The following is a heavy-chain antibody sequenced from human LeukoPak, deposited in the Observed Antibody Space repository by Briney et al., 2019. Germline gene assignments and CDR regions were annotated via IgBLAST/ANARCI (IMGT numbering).Heavy chain of an antibody. Sequence: GSLRLSCAASGFTFNSYAMSWVRQAPGKGLEWVSAISGSGGSTYYADSVKGRFTISRDNSKNTLYLQMNSLRAADTAVYYCAKDRTPFGVVYYFDYWGQGTLVTVSS. D-gene: IGHD3-3*01. CDR3: AKDRTPFGVVYYFDY. V-gene: IGHV3-23*01. CDR2: ISGSGGST. J-gene: IGHJ4*02. CDR1: GFTFNSYA.